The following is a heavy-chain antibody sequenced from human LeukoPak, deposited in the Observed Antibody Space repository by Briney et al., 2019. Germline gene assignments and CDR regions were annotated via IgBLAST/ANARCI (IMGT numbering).Heavy chain of an antibody. V-gene: IGHV4-39*07. CDR1: GGSISSSSYY. Sequence: SETLSLTCTVSGGSISSSSYYWGWIRQPPGKGLEWIGSIYYSGSTYYNPSLKSRVTISVDTSKNQFSLKLSSVTAADTAVYYCARYWQRDDYYFDYWGQGALVTVSS. CDR2: IYYSGST. D-gene: IGHD2-8*02. J-gene: IGHJ4*02. CDR3: ARYWQRDDYYFDY.